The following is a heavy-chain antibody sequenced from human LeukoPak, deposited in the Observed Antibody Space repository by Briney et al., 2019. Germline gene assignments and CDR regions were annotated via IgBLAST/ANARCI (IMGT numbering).Heavy chain of an antibody. CDR1: GYTFTTYA. D-gene: IGHD3-10*01. J-gene: IGHJ4*02. Sequence: ASVKVSCKASGYTFTTYAMNWVRRAPGQGLEWMGWINTNTGNPTYAQDFTGRFVFSLDTSVSTAYLQISSLKAEDTAVYYCARESPIITPPFDYWGQGTLVTVSS. CDR2: INTNTGNP. V-gene: IGHV7-4-1*02. CDR3: ARESPIITPPFDY.